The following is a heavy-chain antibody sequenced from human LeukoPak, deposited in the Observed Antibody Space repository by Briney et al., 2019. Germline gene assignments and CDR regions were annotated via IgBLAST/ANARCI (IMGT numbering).Heavy chain of an antibody. J-gene: IGHJ4*02. CDR2: IRYDGSNK. CDR3: AKDPGDFWSGYYTGRDY. CDR1: GFTFSSYG. V-gene: IGHV3-30*02. D-gene: IGHD3-3*01. Sequence: GGSLRLSCAASGFTFSSYGMHWVRQAPGKGLEWVAFIRYDGSNKYYADSVKGRFTISRDNSKNTLYLQMNSLRAEDTAVYYCAKDPGDFWSGYYTGRDYWGQGTLVTVSS.